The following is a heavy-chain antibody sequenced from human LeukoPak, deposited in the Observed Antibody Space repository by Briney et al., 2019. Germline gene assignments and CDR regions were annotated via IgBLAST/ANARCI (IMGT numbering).Heavy chain of an antibody. J-gene: IGHJ3*02. Sequence: GGSLRLSCAASGFTFSDYWIHWVRQAPGKGLVWVSRINTDGSITNYADSAKGRFSISRDNAKNTLYLQMSSLRAEDTAVYYCARVDDLDAFDMWGQGTMVTVSS. CDR2: INTDGSIT. CDR3: ARVDDLDAFDM. CDR1: GFTFSDYW. V-gene: IGHV3-74*01. D-gene: IGHD2-2*03.